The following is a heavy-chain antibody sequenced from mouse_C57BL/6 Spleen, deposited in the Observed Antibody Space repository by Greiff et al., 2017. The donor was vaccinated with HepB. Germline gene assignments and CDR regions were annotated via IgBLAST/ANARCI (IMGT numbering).Heavy chain of an antibody. V-gene: IGHV2-5*01. D-gene: IGHD1-1*01. CDR2: IWRGGST. CDR3: AKTPYYGSSYGYFDV. J-gene: IGHJ1*03. CDR1: GFSLTSYG. Sequence: VQLQQSGPGLVQPSQSLSITCTVSGFSLTSYGVHWVRQSPGKGLEWLGVIWRGGSTDYNAAFMSRLSITKDNSKSQVFFKMNSLQADDTAIYYCAKTPYYGSSYGYFDVWGTGTTVTVSS.